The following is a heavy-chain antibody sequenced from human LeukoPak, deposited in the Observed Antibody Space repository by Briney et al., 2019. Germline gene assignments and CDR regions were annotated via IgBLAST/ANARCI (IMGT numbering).Heavy chain of an antibody. CDR1: GGSISSSSYY. V-gene: IGHV4-39*01. CDR3: ARLALVTTPFDY. CDR2: IYYSGST. Sequence: SETLSLTCTVSGGSISSSSYYWGWIRQPPGKGLEWIGSIYYSGSTYYNPSLKSRVTISVDTSKNQFSLKLSSVTAADTAVYYCARLALVTTPFDYWGQGTLVTVSS. D-gene: IGHD4-17*01. J-gene: IGHJ4*02.